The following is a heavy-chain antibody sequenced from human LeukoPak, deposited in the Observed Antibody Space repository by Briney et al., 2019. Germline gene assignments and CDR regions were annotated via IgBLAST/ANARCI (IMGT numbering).Heavy chain of an antibody. Sequence: RSGGSLRLSCAASGFTFSDYCMGWVRQAPGKGLEWVANIKQDGSEKFYVDPVKDRFTISRDNAKNSLYLQMNSLRAEDTAVYYCANLYAYYDFWSGSVGMDVWGQGTTVTVSS. CDR1: GFTFSDYC. V-gene: IGHV3-7*01. CDR2: IKQDGSEK. CDR3: ANLYAYYDFWSGSVGMDV. J-gene: IGHJ6*02. D-gene: IGHD3-3*01.